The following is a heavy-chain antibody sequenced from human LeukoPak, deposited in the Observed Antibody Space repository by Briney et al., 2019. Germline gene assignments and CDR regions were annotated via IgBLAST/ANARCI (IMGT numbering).Heavy chain of an antibody. Sequence: GGSLRLYCAASGFTFSSYAMHWVRQAPGKGLEWVAFISYDGNNQYYADSVKGRFTISRDNSKNTLYLQMNSLRAEDTAIYYCARDERLLSFLKWGQGTLVTVSS. D-gene: IGHD3-3*01. CDR3: ARDERLLSFLK. CDR2: ISYDGNNQ. CDR1: GFTFSSYA. V-gene: IGHV3-30*04. J-gene: IGHJ4*02.